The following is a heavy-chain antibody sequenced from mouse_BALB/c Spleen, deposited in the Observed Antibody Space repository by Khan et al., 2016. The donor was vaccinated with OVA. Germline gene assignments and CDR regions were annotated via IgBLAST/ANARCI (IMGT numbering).Heavy chain of an antibody. CDR2: MWSDGST. CDR3: ARQPYYHYNVMDY. CDR1: GFSLTDYG. D-gene: IGHD2-10*01. V-gene: IGHV2-6-1*01. Sequence: VQLLESGPGLVAPSQSLSTTCTISGFSLTDYGVHWVRQPPGKGLEWLVLMWSDGSTTYNSALKSRLTISKDNSKSQVFLKMNSLQTDDTAMYFCARQPYYHYNVMDYWGHGTSVTVSS. J-gene: IGHJ4*01.